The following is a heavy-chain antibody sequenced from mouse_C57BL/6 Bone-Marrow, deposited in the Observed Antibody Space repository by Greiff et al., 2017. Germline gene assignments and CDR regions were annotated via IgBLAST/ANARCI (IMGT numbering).Heavy chain of an antibody. V-gene: IGHV1-4*01. D-gene: IGHD1-1*01. Sequence: QVQLQQSGAELTRPGASVKMSCKASGYTFTSYTMHWVKQRPGQGLEWIGYINPSSGYTKYNQKFKDKATLTADKSSSTAYMQLSSLTSEDSAVYYSARWDYGSSYNYAMDYWGQGTSVTVSS. CDR3: ARWDYGSSYNYAMDY. CDR2: INPSSGYT. CDR1: GYTFTSYT. J-gene: IGHJ4*01.